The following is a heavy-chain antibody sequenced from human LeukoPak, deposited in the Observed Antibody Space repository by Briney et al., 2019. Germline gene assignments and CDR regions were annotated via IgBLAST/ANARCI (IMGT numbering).Heavy chain of an antibody. CDR2: IYPGDSDT. J-gene: IGHJ4*02. Sequence: GESLKISCKTSGFSFTNHWIDWVRQMPGKGLEWMGIIYPGDSDTRYSPSFQGQVTISADKSISTAYLQWSSLKASDTAMYYCARMTTLNYFDYWGQGTLVTVSS. CDR1: GFSFTNHW. CDR3: ARMTTLNYFDY. D-gene: IGHD4-11*01. V-gene: IGHV5-51*01.